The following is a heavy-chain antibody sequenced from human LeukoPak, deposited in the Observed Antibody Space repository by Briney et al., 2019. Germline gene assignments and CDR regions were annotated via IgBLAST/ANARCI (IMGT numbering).Heavy chain of an antibody. CDR3: ARDIRLDY. J-gene: IGHJ4*02. V-gene: IGHV1-18*01. Sequence: ASVKVSCKASGYTLTSYFIIWVRQAPGQGLAGMGWISAYNGNTNYSHKLQGTGTMTTDTSTRTAYMELRRLRSDDTAVYYCARDIRLDYWGQGTLVTVSS. CDR1: GYTLTSYF. CDR2: ISAYNGNT.